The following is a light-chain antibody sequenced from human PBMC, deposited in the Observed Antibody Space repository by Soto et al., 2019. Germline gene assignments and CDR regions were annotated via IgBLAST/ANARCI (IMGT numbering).Light chain of an antibody. CDR3: QQYGSSPMYT. V-gene: IGKV3-20*01. CDR2: GAS. J-gene: IGKJ2*01. Sequence: EIVLTQSPGTLSLSPGGRATLSCRASQSVSNNYLAWYQHKPGQAPRLLIYGASSRATGIPDRFSGSGSGTDFTLTISRLEPEDFAVYYCQQYGSSPMYTFAQGTKVDIK. CDR1: QSVSNNY.